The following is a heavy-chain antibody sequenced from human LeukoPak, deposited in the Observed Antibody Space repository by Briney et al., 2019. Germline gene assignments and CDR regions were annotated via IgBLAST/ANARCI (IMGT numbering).Heavy chain of an antibody. J-gene: IGHJ5*02. CDR2: INHSGST. V-gene: IGHV4-34*01. Sequence: SETLSLTCAVYGGSFSGYYWSWIRQPPGKGLEWIGEINHSGSTNYNPSLKSRVIISVDTSKNQFSLKLSSVTAADTAVYYCASGPANNWFDPWGQGTLVTVSS. CDR1: GGSFSGYY. D-gene: IGHD2-2*01. CDR3: ASGPANNWFDP.